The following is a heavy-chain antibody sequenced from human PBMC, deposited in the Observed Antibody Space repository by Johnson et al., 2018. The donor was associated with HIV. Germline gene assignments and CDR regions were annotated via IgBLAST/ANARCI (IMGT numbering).Heavy chain of an antibody. CDR2: IYSGGTT. D-gene: IGHD6-19*01. CDR3: AKEASGWYHAGDAFDI. Sequence: VQLVESGGGLIQPGGSLRLSCAVSGFTVSSDYMSWVRQAPGKGLEWVSVIYSGGTTYYADSVKGRFTISRDTSKNTLYLQMNSLRAEDTAVYYCAKEASGWYHAGDAFDIWGQGTMVTVSS. J-gene: IGHJ3*02. CDR1: GFTVSSDY. V-gene: IGHV3-66*03.